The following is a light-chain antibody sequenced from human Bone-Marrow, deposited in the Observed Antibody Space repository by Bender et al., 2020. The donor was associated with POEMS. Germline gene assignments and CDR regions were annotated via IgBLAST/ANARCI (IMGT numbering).Light chain of an antibody. V-gene: IGLV2-23*03. CDR2: EGD. CDR3: CSYAGRSTFV. Sequence: QSARTQPASVSGSPGQSITVSCTGTSSDVGSYNLVSWYQQHPGKAPKLMIYEGDKRPSGVSNRFSGSKSGNTASLTISGLQAEDEADYYCCSYAGRSTFVFGTGTKVTVL. J-gene: IGLJ1*01. CDR1: SSDVGSYNL.